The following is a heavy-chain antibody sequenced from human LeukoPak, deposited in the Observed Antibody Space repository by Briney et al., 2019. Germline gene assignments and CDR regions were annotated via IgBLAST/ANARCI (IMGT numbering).Heavy chain of an antibody. D-gene: IGHD1-26*01. J-gene: IGHJ6*03. CDR2: ISGSGGNT. CDR3: ARGLGGSNFGYYYYYLDV. Sequence: GGSLRLSCAASGFTFSNYAMSWVRQAPGKGLEWVSTISGSGGNTYYADSVKGRFTISRDNAKNSLYLQMNSLRAEDTAVYYCARGLGGSNFGYYYYYLDVWGKGTTVTVSS. CDR1: GFTFSNYA. V-gene: IGHV3-23*01.